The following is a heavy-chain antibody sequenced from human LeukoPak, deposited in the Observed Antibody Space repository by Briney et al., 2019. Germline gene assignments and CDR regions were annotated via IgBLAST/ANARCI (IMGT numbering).Heavy chain of an antibody. CDR3: ARERPHDYGDYRVGWFDP. D-gene: IGHD4-17*01. J-gene: IGHJ5*02. V-gene: IGHV4-59*01. Sequence: SETLSLTCTVSGGSISSYYWSWIRQPPGKGLEWIGYIYYSGSTNYNPSLKSRVTISVDTSKNQFSLKLSSVTAADTAVYYCARERPHDYGDYRVGWFDPWGQGTLVTVSS. CDR2: IYYSGST. CDR1: GGSISSYY.